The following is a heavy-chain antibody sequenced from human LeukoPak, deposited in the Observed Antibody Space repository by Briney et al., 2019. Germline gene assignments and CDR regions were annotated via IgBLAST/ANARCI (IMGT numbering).Heavy chain of an antibody. CDR3: ATVNRFGELSGYYYYMDV. J-gene: IGHJ6*03. D-gene: IGHD3-10*01. CDR2: VDPEDGET. CDR1: GYTFTDYY. Sequence: ASVKISCKVPGYTFTDYYMHWVQQAPGKGLEWMGLVDPEDGETIYAEKFQGRVTITADTSTDTAYMELSSLRSEDTAVYSCATVNRFGELSGYYYYMDVWGKGTTVTVSS. V-gene: IGHV1-69-2*01.